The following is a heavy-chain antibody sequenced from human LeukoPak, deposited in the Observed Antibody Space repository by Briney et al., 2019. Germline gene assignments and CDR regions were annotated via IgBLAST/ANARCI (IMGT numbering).Heavy chain of an antibody. CDR2: INSDGSST. CDR1: GFTFSSYW. Sequence: GGSLRPSCAASGFTFSSYWMHWVRQAPGKGLVWVSRINSDGSSTSYADSVKGRFTISRDNAKNTLYLQMNSLRAEDTAVYYCARVYSSSPSDYWGQGTLVTVSS. CDR3: ARVYSSSPSDY. J-gene: IGHJ4*02. V-gene: IGHV3-74*01. D-gene: IGHD6-6*01.